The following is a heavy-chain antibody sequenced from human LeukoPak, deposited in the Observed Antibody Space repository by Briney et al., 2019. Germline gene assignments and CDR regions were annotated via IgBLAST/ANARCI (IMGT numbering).Heavy chain of an antibody. CDR3: AGGYDYTSISIDY. V-gene: IGHV4-59*04. D-gene: IGHD4-11*01. J-gene: IGHJ4*02. CDR1: GFTFSSYA. CDR2: IYYSGST. Sequence: PGGSLRLSCAASGFTFSSYAMTWVRQPPGKGLEWIGVIYYSGSTYYNPSLKSRVTISVDTSKNQFSLKLSSVTAADTAVYYCAGGYDYTSISIDYWGQGTLVTVSS.